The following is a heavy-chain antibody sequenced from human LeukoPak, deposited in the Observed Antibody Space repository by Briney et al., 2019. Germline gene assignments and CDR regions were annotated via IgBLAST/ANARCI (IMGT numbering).Heavy chain of an antibody. V-gene: IGHV4-59*01. CDR3: ARGDEWFDP. Sequence: SETLSLTCTVSGGSISSYYWSWIRQPPGKGLEWIGYIYYSGSTNYNPSLKSRVTISVDTSKNQFSLKLSSVTAADTAVYYCARGDEWFDPWGQGTLVTVSS. J-gene: IGHJ5*02. CDR1: GGSISSYY. CDR2: IYYSGST. D-gene: IGHD5-24*01.